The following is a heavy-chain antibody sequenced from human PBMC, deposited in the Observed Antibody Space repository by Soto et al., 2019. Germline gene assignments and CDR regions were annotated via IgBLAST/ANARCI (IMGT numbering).Heavy chain of an antibody. CDR2: IIPIFGTA. CDR3: ARSYSSSSIYYYYGMDV. CDR1: GGTFSSYA. D-gene: IGHD6-6*01. V-gene: IGHV1-69*13. J-gene: IGHJ6*02. Sequence: GASVKVSCKASGGTFSSYAISWVRQAPGQGLEWMGGIIPIFGTANYAQKFQGRVTITADESTSTAYMELSSLRSEDTAVYYCARSYSSSSIYYYYGMDVWGQGTTVTVSS.